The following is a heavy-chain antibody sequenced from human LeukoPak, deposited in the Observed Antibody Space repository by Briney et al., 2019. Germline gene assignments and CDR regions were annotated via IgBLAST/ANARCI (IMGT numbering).Heavy chain of an antibody. CDR3: AREGLQGWFDP. D-gene: IGHD2-15*01. CDR1: GGSISSYY. Sequence: PSETLSLTCTVSGGSISSYYWSWIRQPPGKGLEWIGYIYYNGGTNYNPSLRSRVTISVDTSKNHFSLRLSSVTAADTAVYYCAREGLQGWFDPWGQGTLVTVSS. J-gene: IGHJ5*02. V-gene: IGHV4-59*01. CDR2: IYYNGGT.